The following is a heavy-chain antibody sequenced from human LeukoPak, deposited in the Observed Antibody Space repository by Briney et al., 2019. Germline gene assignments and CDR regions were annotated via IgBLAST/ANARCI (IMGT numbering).Heavy chain of an antibody. D-gene: IGHD7-27*01. CDR1: GFTFSTYA. CDR3: GRDRNWGLEY. J-gene: IGHJ4*02. V-gene: IGHV3-23*01. Sequence: GGSLRLSCAASGFTFSTYAMTWVRQAPGKGLEWVSRISGSGGSTYYADADSVKGRFTISRDNSKNTLYLQMNSLRAEDTAVYYCGRDRNWGLEYWGQGTLLIVSS. CDR2: ISGSGGST.